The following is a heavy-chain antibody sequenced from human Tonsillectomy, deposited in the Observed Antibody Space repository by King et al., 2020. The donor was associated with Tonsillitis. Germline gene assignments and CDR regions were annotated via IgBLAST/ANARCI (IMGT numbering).Heavy chain of an antibody. CDR3: ARRISIFGVVDP. CDR2: IDYSGST. J-gene: IGHJ5*02. CDR1: GGSISSSSYY. D-gene: IGHD3-3*01. V-gene: IGHV4-39*01. Sequence: LQLQESGPGLVKTSETLSLTCTVSGGSISSSSYYWGWIRQPPGKGLEWIGSIDYSGSTYFNPSLKSRVTLSVDTSKNQFSLSLSSVTAADTAVYYCARRISIFGVVDPWGQGTLVTVSS.